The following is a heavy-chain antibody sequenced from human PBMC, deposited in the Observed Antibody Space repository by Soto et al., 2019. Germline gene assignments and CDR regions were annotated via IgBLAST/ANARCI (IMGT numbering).Heavy chain of an antibody. CDR2: ISAYNGNT. Sequence: QVQLVQSGAEVKKPGASVKVSCKASGYTFTSYGISWVRQAPGQGLEWMGWISAYNGNTNYAQKLQGRVTMTTDTSTSKAYMELRSLRSDDTAVYYCARDAAVGYCISTSCQIDWGQGTLVTVSS. CDR3: ARDAAVGYCISTSCQID. CDR1: GYTFTSYG. V-gene: IGHV1-18*01. D-gene: IGHD2-2*01. J-gene: IGHJ4*02.